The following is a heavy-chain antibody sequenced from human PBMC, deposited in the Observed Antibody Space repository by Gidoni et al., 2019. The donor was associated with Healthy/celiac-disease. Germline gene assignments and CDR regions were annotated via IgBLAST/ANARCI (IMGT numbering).Heavy chain of an antibody. CDR3: ARGGYDFWGDP. D-gene: IGHD3-3*01. V-gene: IGHV4-31*02. J-gene: IGHJ5*02. CDR2: ST. Sequence: STYYNPSLKSRVTISVDTSKNQFSLKLSSVTAADTAVYYCARGGYDFWGDPWGQGTLVTVSS.